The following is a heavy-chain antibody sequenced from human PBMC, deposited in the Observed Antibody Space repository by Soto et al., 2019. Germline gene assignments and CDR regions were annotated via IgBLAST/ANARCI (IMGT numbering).Heavy chain of an antibody. J-gene: IGHJ4*02. CDR1: GFTFNTYG. D-gene: IGHD5-18*01. Sequence: QVQLVESGGSVVQPGKSLRLSCAASGFTFNTYGMYWVRQAPGKGLAWVAAISYDGSNKYHAGSVKGRFTISRDNSKNTLYLQMNSLRVEDTAVYYCAKDIVRYTYGACDYWGQGALVTVSS. CDR2: ISYDGSNK. V-gene: IGHV3-30*18. CDR3: AKDIVRYTYGACDY.